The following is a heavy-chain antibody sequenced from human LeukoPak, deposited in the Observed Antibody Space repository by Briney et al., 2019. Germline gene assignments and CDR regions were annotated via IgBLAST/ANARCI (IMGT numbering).Heavy chain of an antibody. CDR1: GFTPSDYY. CDR2: ISSSGSTI. V-gene: IGHV3-11*04. CDR3: ARDLKWHDAFDI. D-gene: IGHD5-12*01. J-gene: IGHJ3*02. Sequence: GGALRLSCAASGFTPSDYYMSWIRQAPGKGLEWVSYISSSGSTICYADAVKGRFTICRDNAKNSLYLQMNSLRAEDTAVYYCARDLKWHDAFDIWGQGTMVTVSS.